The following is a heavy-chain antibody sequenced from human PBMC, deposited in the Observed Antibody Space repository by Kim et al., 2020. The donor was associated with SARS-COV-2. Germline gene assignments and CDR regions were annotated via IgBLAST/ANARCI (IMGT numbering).Heavy chain of an antibody. D-gene: IGHD4-17*01. Sequence: GESLKISCKGSGYNFNNYWIAWVRQMPGKDLEWMGIIYPDDSDARYSPSFRGQVTISVDTSINTAYLQWSRLKASDTAIYYCGKHGLRNHYYYYGLAVWG. CDR3: GKHGLRNHYYYYGLAV. CDR2: IYPDDSDA. J-gene: IGHJ6*02. CDR1: GYNFNNYW. V-gene: IGHV5-51*01.